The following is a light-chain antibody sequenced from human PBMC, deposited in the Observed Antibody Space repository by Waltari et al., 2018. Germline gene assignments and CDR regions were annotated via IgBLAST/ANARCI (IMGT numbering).Light chain of an antibody. J-gene: IGLJ1*01. CDR1: DSYVGAYDF. CDR3: SSYTTSSAPGV. CDR2: EVS. Sequence: QSALTQPASVSGSPGQSITISCSGTDSYVGAYDFVSWYQQHPGKAPHLIIYEVSNRPSGISNCFSASKSGNTASLTISGLQAEDEADYYCSSYTTSSAPGVFGTGTRVTVL. V-gene: IGLV2-14*01.